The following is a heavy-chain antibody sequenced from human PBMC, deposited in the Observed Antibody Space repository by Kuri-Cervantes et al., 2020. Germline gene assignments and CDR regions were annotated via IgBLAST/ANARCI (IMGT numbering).Heavy chain of an antibody. CDR2: IYTSGST. CDR3: ARLKLRYFDWSTTGGGAFDI. Sequence: SETLSLTCTVSGGSISSYYWSWIRQPAGKGLEWIGRIYTSGSTNYNPSLKSRVTMSVDTSKNQFSLKLSSVTAADTAVYYCARLKLRYFDWSTTGGGAFDIWGQGTMVTVSS. CDR1: GGSISSYY. J-gene: IGHJ3*02. D-gene: IGHD3-9*01. V-gene: IGHV4-4*07.